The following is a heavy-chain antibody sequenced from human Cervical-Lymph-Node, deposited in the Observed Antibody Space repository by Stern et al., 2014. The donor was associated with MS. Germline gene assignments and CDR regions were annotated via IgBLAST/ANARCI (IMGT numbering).Heavy chain of an antibody. J-gene: IGHJ5*02. D-gene: IGHD5-18*01. CDR3: ATDIYVDTPMAALGGSFDP. CDR1: GGTFSTYI. CDR2: IIVMFDTA. Sequence: QMQLVQSGAEVKKPGSSVRVSCKASGGTFSTYIINWVRQAPGQGLAWVGGIIVMFDTAMYAQRFQGRVTITADESTRSAYMELSGLRSEDTAVYYCATDIYVDTPMAALGGSFDPWGQGTLVTVSS. V-gene: IGHV1-69*01.